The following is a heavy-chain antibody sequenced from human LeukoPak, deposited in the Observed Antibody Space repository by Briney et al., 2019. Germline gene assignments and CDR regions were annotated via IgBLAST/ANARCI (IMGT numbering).Heavy chain of an antibody. J-gene: IGHJ4*02. CDR1: GFTFSTYA. D-gene: IGHD2-15*01. CDR2: ISGSNPGT. V-gene: IGHV3-23*01. Sequence: PGGSLRLSCAASGFTFSTYAMSWVRQTPGHGLEWVAAISGSNPGTYHANSVKGRFTISRDNSKNTLHLQMSGLRAEDTARYYCAKAPVGHCSGAFCYHFDSWGQGTLVTVSS. CDR3: AKAPVGHCSGAFCYHFDS.